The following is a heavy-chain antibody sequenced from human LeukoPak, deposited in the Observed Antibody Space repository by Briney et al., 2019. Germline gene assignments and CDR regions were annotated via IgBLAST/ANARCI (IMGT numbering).Heavy chain of an antibody. D-gene: IGHD3-22*01. CDR1: GFTFSSYW. CDR2: INSDGSST. J-gene: IGHJ4*02. Sequence: QPGGSLRLSCAASGFTFSSYWMHWVRQAPGKGLVWVSRINSDGSSTSYADSVKGRFTISRDNAKNTLYLQMNSLRAEDTAVYYCARGRWGYYYDSSGYYFDYWGQGTLVTVSS. CDR3: ARGRWGYYYDSSGYYFDY. V-gene: IGHV3-74*01.